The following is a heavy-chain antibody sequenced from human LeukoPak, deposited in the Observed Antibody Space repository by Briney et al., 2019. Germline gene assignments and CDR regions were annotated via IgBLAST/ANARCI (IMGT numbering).Heavy chain of an antibody. Sequence: SETLSLTCTVSGGSISSGGYYWSWIRQHPGKGLEWIGYIYYSGSTYYNPSLKSRVTISVDTSKNQFSLKLSSVTAADTAVYYCARGNRPRRFGELFDYWGQGTLVTVSS. CDR1: GGSISSGGYY. CDR3: ARGNRPRRFGELFDY. CDR2: IYYSGST. V-gene: IGHV4-31*03. J-gene: IGHJ4*02. D-gene: IGHD3-10*01.